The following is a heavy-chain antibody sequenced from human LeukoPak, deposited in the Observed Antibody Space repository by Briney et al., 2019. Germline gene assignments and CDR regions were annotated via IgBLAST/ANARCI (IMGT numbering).Heavy chain of an antibody. D-gene: IGHD1-1*01. V-gene: IGHV1-18*01. CDR3: AREGERRGYFQH. CDR2: ISTDNGDT. CDR1: GYTFTTYG. Sequence: ASVKVSCKSSGYTFTTYGITWVRQAPGQGLEWMGWISTDNGDTNYAQKFQGRVTITTDESTSTAYMELSSLRSEDTAVYYCAREGERRGYFQHWGQGTLVTVSS. J-gene: IGHJ1*01.